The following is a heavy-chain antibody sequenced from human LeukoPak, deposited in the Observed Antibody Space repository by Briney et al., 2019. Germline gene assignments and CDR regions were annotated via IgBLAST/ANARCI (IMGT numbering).Heavy chain of an antibody. J-gene: IGHJ6*02. Sequence: PGGSLRLSCAASGFTFSSYNMNWVRQAPGKGVEWVSSISSGSSYIYYADSVKGRFTISRDNAKNSLYLQMNSLRAEDTAVYYCARKGLAATNYAMDVWGQGTAVTVSS. CDR1: GFTFSSYN. CDR2: ISSGSSYI. D-gene: IGHD2-15*01. CDR3: ARKGLAATNYAMDV. V-gene: IGHV3-21*01.